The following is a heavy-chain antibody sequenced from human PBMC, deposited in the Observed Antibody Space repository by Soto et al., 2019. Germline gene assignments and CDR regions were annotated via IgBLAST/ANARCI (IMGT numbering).Heavy chain of an antibody. CDR1: DGSISSYY. D-gene: IGHD6-19*01. CDR2: IHYSGST. CDR3: ARGTGGWYFDY. Sequence: SETLSLTCTVSDGSISSYYWSWIRQPPGKGLEWVGYIHYSGSTNYNPSLKSRVTISVDTSKNQFSLNLSSVTAADTAVYFCARGTGGWYFDYWGQGILVTVSS. V-gene: IGHV4-59*01. J-gene: IGHJ4*02.